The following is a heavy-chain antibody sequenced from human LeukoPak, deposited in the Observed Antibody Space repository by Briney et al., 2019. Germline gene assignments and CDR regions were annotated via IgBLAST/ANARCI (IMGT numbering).Heavy chain of an antibody. Sequence: PGGSLRLSCAASGFTFTSYWMSWVRQAPGKGLEWVANIKQDGSEKYYVDSVKGRFTISRDNAKNSLYLQMNSLRAEDTAVYYCGYYDSSGYAYWGQGTLVTVSS. CDR2: IKQDGSEK. J-gene: IGHJ4*02. CDR1: GFTFTSYW. CDR3: GYYDSSGYAY. D-gene: IGHD3-22*01. V-gene: IGHV3-7*01.